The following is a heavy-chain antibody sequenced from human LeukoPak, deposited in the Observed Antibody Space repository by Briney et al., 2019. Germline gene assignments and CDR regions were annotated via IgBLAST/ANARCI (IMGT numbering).Heavy chain of an antibody. V-gene: IGHV1-69*13. CDR1: GGTFGSYA. CDR2: IIPIFGTA. J-gene: IGHJ5*02. Sequence: SVKVSCKASGGTFGSYAISWVRQAPGQGLEWMGGIIPIFGTANYAQKFQGRVTITADESTSTAYMELSSLRSEDTAVYYCARECTNGVCGWFDPWGQGTLVTVSS. D-gene: IGHD2-8*01. CDR3: ARECTNGVCGWFDP.